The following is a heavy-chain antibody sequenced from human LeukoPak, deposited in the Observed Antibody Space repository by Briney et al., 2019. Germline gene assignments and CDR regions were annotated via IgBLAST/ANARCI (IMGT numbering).Heavy chain of an antibody. CDR1: GFTFSSYA. CDR3: ARGPYDWKYGDY. CDR2: ISGSGGST. D-gene: IGHD1-7*01. J-gene: IGHJ4*02. V-gene: IGHV3-23*01. Sequence: PGGSLRLSCAASGFTFSSYAMSWVRQAPGKGLEWVSAISGSGGSTYYADSVKGRFTISRDNSKNTLYLQMNSLRAEDTAVYYCARGPYDWKYGDYWGQGTLVTVSS.